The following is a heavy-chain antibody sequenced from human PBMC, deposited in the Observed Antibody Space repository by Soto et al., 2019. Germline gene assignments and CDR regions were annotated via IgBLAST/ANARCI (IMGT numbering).Heavy chain of an antibody. V-gene: IGHV4-34*01. Sequence: SETLSLTCAVYGGSFSGYYWSWIRQPPGKGLEWIGEINHSGSTNYNPYRKSRVTISVDTSKNHFSLKLSSVAAADMAVYYCARVVGSSGDYFDYWGQGTLVTVSS. D-gene: IGHD3-10*01. CDR2: INHSGST. J-gene: IGHJ4*02. CDR1: GGSFSGYY. CDR3: ARVVGSSGDYFDY.